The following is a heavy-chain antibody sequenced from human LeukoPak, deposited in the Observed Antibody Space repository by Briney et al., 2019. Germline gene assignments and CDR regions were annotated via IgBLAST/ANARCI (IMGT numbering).Heavy chain of an antibody. D-gene: IGHD6-19*01. Sequence: GGSLRLSCAASGFIFSSYSMNWVRQAPGKGLEWVSSISSSSSYIYYADSVKGRLTISRDNAKNSLYLQMNSLRAEDTAVYYCARDTYSSGWSPYYYYGMDVWGKGTTVTVSS. V-gene: IGHV3-21*01. J-gene: IGHJ6*04. CDR1: GFIFSSYS. CDR2: ISSSSSYI. CDR3: ARDTYSSGWSPYYYYGMDV.